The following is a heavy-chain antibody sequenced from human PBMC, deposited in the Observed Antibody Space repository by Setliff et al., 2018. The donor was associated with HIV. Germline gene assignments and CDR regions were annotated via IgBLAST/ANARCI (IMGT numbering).Heavy chain of an antibody. Sequence: ASVKVSCKASGYTFNSYGISWVRQAPGQGLEWMGWINTHSGYTNYAQNVQGRVTVTMDTSTSTAHMELRSLKSDDTAVYYCARGKTWLRFLDYWGQGTLVTVSS. CDR1: GYTFNSYG. J-gene: IGHJ4*02. D-gene: IGHD5-12*01. CDR2: INTHSGYT. V-gene: IGHV1-18*01. CDR3: ARGKTWLRFLDY.